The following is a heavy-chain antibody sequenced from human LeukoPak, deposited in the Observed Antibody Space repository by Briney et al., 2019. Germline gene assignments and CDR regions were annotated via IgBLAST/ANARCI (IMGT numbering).Heavy chain of an antibody. V-gene: IGHV3-23*01. Sequence: GGSLRLSCAASGFTFSDYYMSWIRQAPGKGLEWVSAISGSGGSTYYADSVKGRFTISRDNSKNTLYLQMNSLRAEDTAVYYCAKGGALDTGPHDAFDIWGQGTMVTVSS. CDR3: AKGGALDTGPHDAFDI. CDR1: GFTFSDYY. D-gene: IGHD5-18*01. CDR2: ISGSGGST. J-gene: IGHJ3*02.